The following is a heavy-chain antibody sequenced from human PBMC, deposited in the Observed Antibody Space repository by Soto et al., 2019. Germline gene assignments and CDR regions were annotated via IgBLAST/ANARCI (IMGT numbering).Heavy chain of an antibody. Sequence: ASVKVSCKASGYTFTSSGISWVRQAPGQGLEWMGWISTDNGNTNYAQHLQGRVSLTTDTSTSTAYMELSSLRSEDTAVYYCARDRTPSRAFDYWGQGTLVTVSS. CDR2: ISTDNGNT. J-gene: IGHJ4*02. D-gene: IGHD2-2*01. CDR3: ARDRTPSRAFDY. CDR1: GYTFTSSG. V-gene: IGHV1-18*01.